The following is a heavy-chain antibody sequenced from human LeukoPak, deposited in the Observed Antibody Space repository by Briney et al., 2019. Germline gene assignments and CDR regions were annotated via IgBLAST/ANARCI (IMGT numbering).Heavy chain of an antibody. CDR1: GFSFTSYA. Sequence: PGGSLRLSCAASGFSFTSYAMSWVRQAPGKGLEWVSAISTGGGGTYYADSVKGRFTISRDNSKNTLSLQLNSLRAEDTAVYYCANARVIIPFFEHGGQGTRVTVPS. D-gene: IGHD2/OR15-2a*01. J-gene: IGHJ1*01. V-gene: IGHV3-23*01. CDR3: ANARVIIPFFEH. CDR2: ISTGGGGT.